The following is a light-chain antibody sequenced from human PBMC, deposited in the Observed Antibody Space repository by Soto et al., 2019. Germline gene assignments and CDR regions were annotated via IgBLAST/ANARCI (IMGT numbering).Light chain of an antibody. CDR2: EVT. CDR1: SSDVGGYNY. CDR3: SSYKFSTTLRV. V-gene: IGLV2-14*01. J-gene: IGLJ3*02. Sequence: QSVLTQPASVSGSPGQSITISCTGTSSDVGGYNYVSWFQQHPGEAPKLIIFEVTHRPSGISTRFSGSKSGNTASLTISDLQAEDEALYSCSSYKFSTTLRVFGGGTKLTVL.